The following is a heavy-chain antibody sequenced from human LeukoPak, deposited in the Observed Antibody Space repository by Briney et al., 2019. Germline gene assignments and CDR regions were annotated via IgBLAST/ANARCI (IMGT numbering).Heavy chain of an antibody. J-gene: IGHJ4*02. V-gene: IGHV4-4*09. D-gene: IGHD6-25*01. Sequence: SETLSLTCTVSGGSISSYYWSWIRQPPGKGLEWIGYIYTSGSTNYNPSLKSRVTISVDTSKNQFSLKLSSVTAADTAVYYYARSGSHRLFDYWGQGTLVTVSS. CDR3: ARSGSHRLFDY. CDR1: GGSISSYY. CDR2: IYTSGST.